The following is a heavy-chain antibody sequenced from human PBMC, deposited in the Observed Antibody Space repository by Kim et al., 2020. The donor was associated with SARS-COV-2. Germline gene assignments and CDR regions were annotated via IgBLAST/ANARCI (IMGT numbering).Heavy chain of an antibody. V-gene: IGHV3-23*01. D-gene: IGHD3-10*01. CDR3: AKGYGWENYYMHY. CDR1: GFIFSNYA. Sequence: GGSLRLSCAASGFIFSNYAVSWVRQAPGKGLEWVASIGGSGSYIYYADSVKGRFTISRDNSRGTLYLQMYSLRAEDSALYYCAKGYGWENYYMHYWGQGTLVTVSS. CDR2: IGGSGSYI. J-gene: IGHJ4*02.